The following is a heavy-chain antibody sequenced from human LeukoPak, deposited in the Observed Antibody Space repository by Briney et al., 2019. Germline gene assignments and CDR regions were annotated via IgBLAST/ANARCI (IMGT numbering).Heavy chain of an antibody. CDR1: GXTFRSYG. D-gene: IGHD5-12*01. CDR3: AIEVTTRIFDY. CDR2: VWYDGSNK. Sequence: PGRSLRLSCAASGXTFRSYGMHWVRQAPGKGREWVAVVWYDGSNKYYADSVKGRFTISRDNSNNTLYLQMNSLRAEDTAVYYCAIEVTTRIFDYWGQGTLVTVSS. J-gene: IGHJ4*02. V-gene: IGHV3-33*01.